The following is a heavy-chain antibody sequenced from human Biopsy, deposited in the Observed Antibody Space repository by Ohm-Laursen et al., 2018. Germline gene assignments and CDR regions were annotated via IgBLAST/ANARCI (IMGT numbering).Heavy chain of an antibody. D-gene: IGHD3-10*01. V-gene: IGHV3-33*01. J-gene: IGHJ6*02. Sequence: SLRLSCAASGFTFSSYGIHWVRQAPGKGLEWVAVIWYDGSNKYSADSVKGRSSISRDNSKNTVYLQMNSLRAADTAVYYCARDRYNGSESYYSHYNMDVWGQGTTVSVSS. CDR2: IWYDGSNK. CDR1: GFTFSSYG. CDR3: ARDRYNGSESYYSHYNMDV.